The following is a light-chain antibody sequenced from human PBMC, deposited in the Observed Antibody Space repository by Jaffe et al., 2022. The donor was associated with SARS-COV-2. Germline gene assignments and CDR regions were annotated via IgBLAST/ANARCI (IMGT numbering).Light chain of an antibody. CDR2: DVN. J-gene: IGLJ2*01. Sequence: QSALTQPRSVSGSPGQSVTISCTGTSSDVGGYNYVSWYQQHPGKAPKLMIYDVNKRPSGVPDRFSGSKSGNTASLTISGLQAEDEADYYCCSYAGSHPIVVFGGGTKLTVL. CDR1: SSDVGGYNY. CDR3: CSYAGSHPIVV. V-gene: IGLV2-11*01.